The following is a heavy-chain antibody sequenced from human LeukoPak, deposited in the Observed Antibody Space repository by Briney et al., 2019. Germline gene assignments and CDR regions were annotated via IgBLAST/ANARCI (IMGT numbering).Heavy chain of an antibody. V-gene: IGHV3-30-3*01. Sequence: GGSLRLSCAASGFTYSNYAMHWVRQAPGKGLEWVAIISYDESNKYYADSVKGRFTISRDNSKNTLYLQMNSLRAEDTAVYYCASSCYYYGSFDYWGQGTLVTVSS. J-gene: IGHJ4*02. D-gene: IGHD3-22*01. CDR2: ISYDESNK. CDR3: ASSCYYYGSFDY. CDR1: GFTYSNYA.